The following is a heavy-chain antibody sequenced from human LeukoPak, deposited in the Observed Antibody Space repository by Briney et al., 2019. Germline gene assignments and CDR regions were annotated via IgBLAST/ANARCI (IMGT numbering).Heavy chain of an antibody. Sequence: SQTLSLTCTVSGDSISSGTYSWSRIRQPPGKGLEWIGEINHSGSTNYNPSLKSRVTISVDTSKNQFSLKLSSVTAADTAVYYCARLRWGQWLARDMDVWGKGTTVTISS. CDR3: ARLRWGQWLARDMDV. V-gene: IGHV4-30-2*01. D-gene: IGHD6-19*01. CDR1: GDSISSGTYS. CDR2: INHSGST. J-gene: IGHJ6*03.